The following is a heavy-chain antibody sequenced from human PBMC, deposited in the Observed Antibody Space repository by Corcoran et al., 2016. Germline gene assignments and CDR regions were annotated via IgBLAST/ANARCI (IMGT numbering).Heavy chain of an antibody. Sequence: QVHLVQSGAEVKKPGASVKVSCKDSGYTFTSYGISWVRQAPGQGLEWMGWIRASTGNTNYAQKLQGRVTMPTDTSTSTAYMELRSLRSDDTAVYYCAREVESDSSGYVDNWFDPWGQGTLVTVSS. D-gene: IGHD3-22*01. CDR3: AREVESDSSGYVDNWFDP. V-gene: IGHV1-18*01. J-gene: IGHJ5*02. CDR1: GYTFTSYG. CDR2: IRASTGNT.